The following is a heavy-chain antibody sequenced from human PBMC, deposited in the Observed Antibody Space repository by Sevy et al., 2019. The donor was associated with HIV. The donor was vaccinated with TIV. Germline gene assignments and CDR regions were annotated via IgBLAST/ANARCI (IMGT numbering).Heavy chain of an antibody. V-gene: IGHV3-11*01. Sequence: GGSLRLSCAASGFTFSDYYMSWIRQAPGKGLEWLSYISGSDNIIYYADSARGRFTIFRDNAKNSLYLQMNSLRAEDTAVYYCASDDVKDGDLGDYYYYAMDVWGQGTSVTVSS. CDR3: ASDDVKDGDLGDYYYYAMDV. J-gene: IGHJ6*02. CDR2: ISGSDNII. CDR1: GFTFSDYY. D-gene: IGHD4-17*01.